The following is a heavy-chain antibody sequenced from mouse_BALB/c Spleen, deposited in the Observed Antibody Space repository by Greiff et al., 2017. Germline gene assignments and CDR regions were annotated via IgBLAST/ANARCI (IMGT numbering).Heavy chain of an antibody. J-gene: IGHJ1*01. Sequence: EVQLVESGPGLVKPSQSLSLTCTVTGYSITSDYAWNWIRQFPGNKLEWMGYISYSGSTSYNPSLKSRISITRDTSKNQFFLQLNSVTTEDTATYYCARSHYYGSSSWYFDVWGAGTTVTVSS. CDR1: GYSITSDYA. CDR3: ARSHYYGSSSWYFDV. D-gene: IGHD1-1*01. CDR2: ISYSGST. V-gene: IGHV3-2*02.